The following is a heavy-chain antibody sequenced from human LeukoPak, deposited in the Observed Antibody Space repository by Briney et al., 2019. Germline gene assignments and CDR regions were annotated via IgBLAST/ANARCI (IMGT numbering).Heavy chain of an antibody. Sequence: PSETLSLTCTVSGGSISSSRYYWGWIRQPPGKGLEWIGSIYYSGSTYYNPSLKSRVTISVDTSKNQFSLKLSSVTAADTAVYYCASSEYYYDSSGSISIPFDYWGQGTLVTVSS. CDR3: ASSEYYYDSSGSISIPFDY. V-gene: IGHV4-39*01. D-gene: IGHD3-22*01. CDR1: GGSISSSRYY. J-gene: IGHJ4*02. CDR2: IYYSGST.